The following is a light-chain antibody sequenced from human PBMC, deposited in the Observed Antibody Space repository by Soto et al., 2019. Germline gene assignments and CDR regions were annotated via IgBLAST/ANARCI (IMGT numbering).Light chain of an antibody. CDR2: DVS. CDR3: SSYTSSSTLVV. J-gene: IGLJ2*01. V-gene: IGLV2-14*01. Sequence: QSALTQPASVSGSPGQSITIPCTGTSSDIGGYNYVSWYQQFTGKAPKLMIYDVSNRPSGVSNRFSASKSGNTASLTISGLQAEDEASYYCSSYTSSSTLVVFGGGTKLTVL. CDR1: SSDIGGYNY.